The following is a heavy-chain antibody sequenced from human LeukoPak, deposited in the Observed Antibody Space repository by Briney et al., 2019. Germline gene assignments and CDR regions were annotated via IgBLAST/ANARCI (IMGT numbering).Heavy chain of an antibody. CDR2: ISGSGGST. J-gene: IGHJ1*01. Sequence: GGSLRLSCAASGFTFSSYAMSWVRQAPGKGLEWVSAISGSGGSTYYADSVKGRFTISRDNSKNTLYLQMNSLRAEDTAVYYCARDEISCTSTSCYFQHWGQGTLVTVSS. V-gene: IGHV3-23*01. D-gene: IGHD2-2*01. CDR1: GFTFSSYA. CDR3: ARDEISCTSTSCYFQH.